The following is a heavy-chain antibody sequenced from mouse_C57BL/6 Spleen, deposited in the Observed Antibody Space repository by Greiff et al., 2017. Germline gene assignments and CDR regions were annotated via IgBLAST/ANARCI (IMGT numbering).Heavy chain of an antibody. J-gene: IGHJ4*01. D-gene: IGHD3-1*01. CDR1: GFAFSSYW. CDR3: ARQLVYAMDY. V-gene: IGHV1-80*01. Sequence: VQLQQSGAELVKPGASVKISCKASGFAFSSYWMNWVKQRPGKGLEWIGQIYPGDGDTNYNGKFKGKATLTADKSSSTAYMPLSSLTSADSAVYFCARQLVYAMDYWGQGTSVTVSS. CDR2: IYPGDGDT.